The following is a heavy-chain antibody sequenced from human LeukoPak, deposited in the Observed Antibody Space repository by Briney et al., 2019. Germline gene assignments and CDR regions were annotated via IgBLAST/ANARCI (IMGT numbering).Heavy chain of an antibody. Sequence: PSETLSLTCTVSGYSISSGYHWGWIRQPPGKGLEWIGSIYHTGSTYYNPSLKSRVTISVDTSKNQFSLKLSSVTAADTAVYYCARSSMWGGDYRGQGTLVTVSS. V-gene: IGHV4-38-2*02. CDR3: ARSSMWGGDY. J-gene: IGHJ4*02. CDR1: GYSISSGYH. D-gene: IGHD3-10*01. CDR2: IYHTGST.